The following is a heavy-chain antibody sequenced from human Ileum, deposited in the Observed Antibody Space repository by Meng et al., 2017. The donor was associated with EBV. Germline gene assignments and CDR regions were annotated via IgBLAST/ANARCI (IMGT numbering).Heavy chain of an antibody. J-gene: IGHJ4*02. V-gene: IGHV4-39*01. CDR1: GDSISSSNDW. D-gene: IGHD3-3*01. CDR3: ARRYYGVPFDN. Sequence: QLERHALGPGLVKPSETLALTCAVSGDSISSSNDWWGWIHQPQGKGLEWVGTSYYSGSTFYNPSLKSRVTISLDTSKNQFSLKVSSVTAADTAVYYCARRYYGVPFDNWGQGTLVTVSS. CDR2: SYYSGST.